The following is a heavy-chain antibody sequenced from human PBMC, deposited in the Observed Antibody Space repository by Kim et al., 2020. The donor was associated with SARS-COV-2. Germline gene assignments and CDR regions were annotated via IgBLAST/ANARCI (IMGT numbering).Heavy chain of an antibody. CDR2: ISYDGSNK. Sequence: GGSLRLSCAASGFTFSSYGMHWVRQAPGKGLEWVAVISYDGSNKYYADSVKGRFTISRDNSKNTLYLQMNSLRAEDTAVYYCAKDSAYYDFWSGYLKEKDYYYYYGMDVWGQGPTVTVSS. CDR3: AKDSAYYDFWSGYLKEKDYYYYYGMDV. D-gene: IGHD3-3*01. V-gene: IGHV3-30*18. CDR1: GFTFSSYG. J-gene: IGHJ6*02.